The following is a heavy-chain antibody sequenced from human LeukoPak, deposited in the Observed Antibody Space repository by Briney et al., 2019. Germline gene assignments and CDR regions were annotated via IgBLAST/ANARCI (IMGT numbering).Heavy chain of an antibody. CDR3: ARSTWIQIWQNKWFDP. V-gene: IGHV1-18*01. CDR1: GYTFTSYG. D-gene: IGHD5-18*01. J-gene: IGHJ5*02. Sequence: ASVTVSFTASGYTFTSYGISWVRQAPGQGGEGVGWISAYNGNTNYAQKLQGRVTMTTDTSMSTAYMELRSLRSDDTAVYYCARSTWIQIWQNKWFDPWGQGTLVTVSS. CDR2: ISAYNGNT.